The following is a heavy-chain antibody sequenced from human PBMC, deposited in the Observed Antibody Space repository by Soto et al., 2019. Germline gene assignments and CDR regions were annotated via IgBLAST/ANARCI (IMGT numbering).Heavy chain of an antibody. CDR1: GFTFRSYS. D-gene: IGHD1-26*01. V-gene: IGHV3-48*02. CDR3: ATDTLSCWDLHY. Sequence: EVQLVESGGALVQPGGSLRLSCAASGFTFRSYSMNWVRQSPGKGLEWVSYIRRSSETMRYADSVKGRVTISRDDAKNSLYLQMNSLRDEDTAVYYCATDTLSCWDLHYWGQGILVTVSS. J-gene: IGHJ1*01. CDR2: IRRSSETM.